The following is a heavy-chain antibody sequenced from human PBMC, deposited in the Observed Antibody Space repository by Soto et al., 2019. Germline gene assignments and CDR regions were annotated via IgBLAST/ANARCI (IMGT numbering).Heavy chain of an antibody. Sequence: QVQLVQSGAEVKKPGSSVKVSCKASGGTFSSYAISWVRQAPGQGLEWMGGNIPIFGTANYAQKFQGRVTITADKSTSTAYMELSSLRSEDTAVYYCARSPRGPYRGAFDIWGQGTMVTVSS. J-gene: IGHJ3*02. CDR1: GGTFSSYA. CDR3: ARSPRGPYRGAFDI. CDR2: NIPIFGTA. V-gene: IGHV1-69*06. D-gene: IGHD4-4*01.